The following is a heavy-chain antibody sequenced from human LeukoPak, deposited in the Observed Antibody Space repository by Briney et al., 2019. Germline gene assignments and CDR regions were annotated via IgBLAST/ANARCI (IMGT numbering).Heavy chain of an antibody. V-gene: IGHV3-23*01. D-gene: IGHD3-10*01. CDR3: AKDNYYYDTFDI. Sequence: GGSLRLSCAASGFTFSSYAMSWVRQAPGKGLEWVSAISGSGGSTYYADSVKGRFTISRDNSKNTLCLQMNSLGAEDTAVYYCAKDNYYYDTFDIWGQGTMVTVSS. J-gene: IGHJ3*02. CDR2: ISGSGGST. CDR1: GFTFSSYA.